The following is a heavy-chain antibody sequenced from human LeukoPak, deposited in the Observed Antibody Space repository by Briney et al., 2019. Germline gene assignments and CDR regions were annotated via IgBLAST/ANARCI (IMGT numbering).Heavy chain of an antibody. Sequence: ASVKVSCKASGYTFTSYGISWVRQAPGQGLEWMGWISAYNGNTNYAQKLQGRVTMTTDTSTSTAYMELRSLRSDDTAVYYCARVRSGSYYIRLGLGFDYWGQGTLVTVSS. J-gene: IGHJ4*02. CDR3: ARVRSGSYYIRLGLGFDY. V-gene: IGHV1-18*01. CDR1: GYTFTSYG. D-gene: IGHD3-10*01. CDR2: ISAYNGNT.